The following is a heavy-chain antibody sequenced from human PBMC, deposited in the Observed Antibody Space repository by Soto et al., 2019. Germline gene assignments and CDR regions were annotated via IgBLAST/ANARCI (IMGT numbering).Heavy chain of an antibody. V-gene: IGHV3-74*01. J-gene: IGHJ3*02. Sequence: EVQLVESGGGLVQPGGTLSLSCAASGFSFNFYWRHWVRQAPGKGLVWVSRINNDGGSTTYADSLKGRFTISRDNAKNAPCPQMRRLSGEDTAVYYWGRAVGVLGWVDEGCVIWGQGTIVTVSS. CDR1: GFSFNFYW. D-gene: IGHD6-19*01. CDR2: INNDGGST. CDR3: GRAVGVLGWVDEGCVI.